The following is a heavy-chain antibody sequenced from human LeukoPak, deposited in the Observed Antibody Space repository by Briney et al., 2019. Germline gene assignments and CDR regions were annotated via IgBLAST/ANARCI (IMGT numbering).Heavy chain of an antibody. J-gene: IGHJ4*02. CDR3: ATAGWGSTGIYHFEY. V-gene: IGHV3-23*01. CDR2: ISAGGGST. CDR1: GLTFSDYS. Sequence: GGSLRLSCAASGLTFSDYSMTWVRQAPGKGLFWVSGISAGGGSTYYADSVKGRFTISRDNSKSTVFMQMNTLRAEDTAVYFCATAGWGSTGIYHFEYWGQGTLVTVSS. D-gene: IGHD3-16*01.